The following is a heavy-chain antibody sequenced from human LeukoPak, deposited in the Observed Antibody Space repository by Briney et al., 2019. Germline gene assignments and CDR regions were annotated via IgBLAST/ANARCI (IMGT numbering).Heavy chain of an antibody. CDR3: ARALRGDGTYYYYYMDV. V-gene: IGHV4-59*01. D-gene: IGHD1-14*01. CDR2: IYNSGST. CDR1: GGSISSYY. Sequence: SETLSLTCTVSGGSISSYYWSWIRQPPGKGLEWIGYIYNSGSTNYNPSLKSRVTISVDTSKNQFSLKLNSVTAADTAVYYCARALRGDGTYYYYYMDVWGKGTTVTVSS. J-gene: IGHJ6*03.